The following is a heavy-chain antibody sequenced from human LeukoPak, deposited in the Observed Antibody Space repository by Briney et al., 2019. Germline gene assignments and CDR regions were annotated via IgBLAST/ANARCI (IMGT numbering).Heavy chain of an antibody. D-gene: IGHD2-2*01. V-gene: IGHV4-4*02. J-gene: IGHJ2*01. CDR2: IYHSGST. Sequence: SETLSLTCAVSGGSISSSNWWSWVRPPPGKGLEWIGEIYHSGSTNYSPSLKSRVTISVDKSKNQFSLKLSSVTAADTAVYYCARDLYIVVVPAGYWYFDLWGRGTLVTVSS. CDR1: GGSISSSNW. CDR3: ARDLYIVVVPAGYWYFDL.